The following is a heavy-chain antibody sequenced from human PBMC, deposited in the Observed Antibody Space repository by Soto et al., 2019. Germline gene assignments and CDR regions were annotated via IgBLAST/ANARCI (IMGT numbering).Heavy chain of an antibody. CDR1: GFRFSEHA. CDR3: SRGSFGYYGP. V-gene: IGHV3-49*04. CDR2: IRNTPYGGTT. Sequence: LRLSCNCAGFRFSEHAMTWVRQAPGKGLEWVGFIRNTPYGGTTDYAASVRGRVTISRDDSESIAYLQMNSLKTEDSGVYYCSRGSFGYYGPWGPGTLVTVSS. D-gene: IGHD2-2*03. J-gene: IGHJ5*02.